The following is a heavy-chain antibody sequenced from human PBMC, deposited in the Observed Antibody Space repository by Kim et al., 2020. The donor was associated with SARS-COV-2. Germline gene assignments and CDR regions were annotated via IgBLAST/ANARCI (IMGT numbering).Heavy chain of an antibody. D-gene: IGHD3-16*01. CDR2: MNPNSGNT. CDR1: GYTFTSYD. J-gene: IGHJ4*02. CDR3: ARSGVYDYIWGSPQYYFDY. Sequence: ASVKVSCKASGYTFTSYDINWVRQATGQGLEWMGWMNPNSGNTGYAQKFQGRVTMTRNTSISTAYMELSSLRSEDTAVYYCARSGVYDYIWGSPQYYFDYWGQGTLVTVSS. V-gene: IGHV1-8*01.